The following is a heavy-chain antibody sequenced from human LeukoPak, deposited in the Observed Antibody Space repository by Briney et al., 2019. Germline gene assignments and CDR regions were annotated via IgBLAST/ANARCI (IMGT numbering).Heavy chain of an antibody. J-gene: IGHJ3*02. D-gene: IGHD6-13*01. CDR2: ITGGADST. V-gene: IGHV3-23*01. Sequence: GGSLRPSCAGSGFTFNNYPISWVRQTPGKGLEWVSAITGGADSTYYADSVKGRFTISRDNAKNSLYLQMNSLRAEDTAVYYCARERQQLVRGDPFDIWGQGTMVTVSS. CDR1: GFTFNNYP. CDR3: ARERQQLVRGDPFDI.